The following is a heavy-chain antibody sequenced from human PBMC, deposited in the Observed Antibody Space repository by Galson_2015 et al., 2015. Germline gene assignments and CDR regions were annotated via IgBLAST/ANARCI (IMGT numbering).Heavy chain of an antibody. Sequence: SLRICCAASGFTFSNYWMAWVRQAPGKGLEWVANVKQDGSEKHYVDSVKGRFVISSDNAKNSVYLQLNNLRAEDTAVYYCTRGAPQYWYFDLWGRGTLVTVSS. V-gene: IGHV3-7*03. J-gene: IGHJ2*01. CDR3: TRGAPQYWYFDL. CDR2: VKQDGSEK. CDR1: GFTFSNYW.